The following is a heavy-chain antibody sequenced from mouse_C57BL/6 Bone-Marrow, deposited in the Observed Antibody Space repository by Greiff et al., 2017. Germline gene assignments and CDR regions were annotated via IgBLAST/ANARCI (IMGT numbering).Heavy chain of an antibody. D-gene: IGHD1-1*01. Sequence: QVQLQQPGAELVKPGASVKMSCKASGYTFTSYWITWVKQRPGQGLEWIGEIYPGSGSTNYNEKFKGKATLTVDTSSSTAYMQLSSLTSEDSAVYDCARGRYYGRRADGYFDDWGTGTTVTVSS. V-gene: IGHV1-55*01. CDR3: ARGRYYGRRADGYFDD. J-gene: IGHJ1*03. CDR1: GYTFTSYW. CDR2: IYPGSGST.